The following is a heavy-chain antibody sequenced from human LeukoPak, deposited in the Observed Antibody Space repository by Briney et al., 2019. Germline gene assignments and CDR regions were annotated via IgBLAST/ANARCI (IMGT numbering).Heavy chain of an antibody. Sequence: PGGSLRLSCAASGFTFSSYAMSWVRQAPGKGLEWVSAISGSGGSTYYADSVKGRFTISRDNSKNTLYLQMNSLRAEDTAVYYCAKAGPRTSSGWYFFSFDIWGQGTMVTVSS. J-gene: IGHJ3*02. CDR2: ISGSGGST. CDR1: GFTFSSYA. V-gene: IGHV3-23*01. D-gene: IGHD6-19*01. CDR3: AKAGPRTSSGWYFFSFDI.